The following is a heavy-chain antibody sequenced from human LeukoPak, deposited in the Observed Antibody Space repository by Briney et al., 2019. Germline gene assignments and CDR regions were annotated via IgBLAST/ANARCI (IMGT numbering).Heavy chain of an antibody. J-gene: IGHJ6*02. CDR3: ARDLDSSSSFYYYYGMDV. CDR2: ISYDGSNK. CDR1: GFTFSSYA. D-gene: IGHD6-6*01. Sequence: QPGGSLRLSCAASGFTFSSYAMHWVRQAPGKGLEWVAVISYDGSNKYYADSVKGRFTISRDNSKNTLYLQMNSLRAEDTAVYYCARDLDSSSSFYYYYGMDVWGQGTTVTVSS. V-gene: IGHV3-30*04.